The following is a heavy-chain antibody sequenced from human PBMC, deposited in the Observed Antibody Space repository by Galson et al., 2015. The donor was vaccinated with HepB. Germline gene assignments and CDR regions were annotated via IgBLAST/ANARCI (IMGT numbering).Heavy chain of an antibody. Sequence: SVKVSCKASGGTFSSYTISWVRQAPGQGLEWMGRIIPILGIANYAQKFQGRVTITADKSTSTAYMELSSLRSEDSAVYYCARERGSSWLFDYWGQGTLVTVSS. CDR2: IIPILGIA. V-gene: IGHV1-69*04. J-gene: IGHJ4*02. CDR3: ARERGSSWLFDY. D-gene: IGHD6-13*01. CDR1: GGTFSSYT.